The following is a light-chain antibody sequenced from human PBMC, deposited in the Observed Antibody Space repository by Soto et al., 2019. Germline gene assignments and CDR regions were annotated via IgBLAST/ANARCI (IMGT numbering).Light chain of an antibody. V-gene: IGLV2-14*01. CDR3: SSYTSTNTLVI. J-gene: IGLJ2*01. Sequence: QSVLTQPASVSGSPGQSITISCTGTSSDIGAYNYVSWYQHHPGKAPKLMIYEISNRPSGVSNRFSGSKSGNSASLTISGLQAEDEADYYCSSYTSTNTLVIFGGGTQLTVL. CDR1: SSDIGAYNY. CDR2: EIS.